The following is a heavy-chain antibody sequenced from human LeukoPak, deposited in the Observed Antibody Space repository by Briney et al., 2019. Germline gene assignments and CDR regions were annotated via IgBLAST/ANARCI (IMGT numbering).Heavy chain of an antibody. D-gene: IGHD6-19*01. CDR3: ARVSSGWSGYFDY. V-gene: IGHV1-18*01. J-gene: IGHJ4*02. Sequence: ASVKVSCKASGYTFTSYGISWVRQAPGQGLEWMGWISAYNGNTNYAQKLQGRVTMTTDTSTSTAYKELRSLRSDDTAVYYCARVSSGWSGYFDYWGQGTLVTVSS. CDR2: ISAYNGNT. CDR1: GYTFTSYG.